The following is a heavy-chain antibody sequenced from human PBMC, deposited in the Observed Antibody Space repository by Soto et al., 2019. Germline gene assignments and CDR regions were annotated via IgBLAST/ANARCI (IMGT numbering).Heavy chain of an antibody. V-gene: IGHV1-69-2*01. J-gene: IGHJ6*02. D-gene: IGHD2-2*01. CDR3: ATGYCSSTSCYGPTDYYYGMDV. Sequence: ASVKVSCKVSGYTFTDYYMHWVQQAPGKGLEWMGLVDPEDGETIYAEKFQGRVTITADTSTDTAYMELSSLRSEDTAVYYCATGYCSSTSCYGPTDYYYGMDVWGQGTTVTVSS. CDR1: GYTFTDYY. CDR2: VDPEDGET.